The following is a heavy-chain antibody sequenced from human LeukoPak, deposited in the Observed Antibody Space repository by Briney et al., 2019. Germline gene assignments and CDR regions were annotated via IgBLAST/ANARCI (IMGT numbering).Heavy chain of an antibody. V-gene: IGHV4-4*07. J-gene: IGHJ4*02. D-gene: IGHD4-17*01. CDR2: FNAGGNT. CDR1: GSPVSSFS. CDR3: AGGRPGDYGVDS. Sequence: SETLSLTCAVSGSPVSSFSWSWIRQPAGKELEWIGRFNAGGNTNYNPSLKSRVTMSLDMSKNQFSLQLSSVPAADTAVYYCAGGRPGDYGVDSWGQGTLVTVSS.